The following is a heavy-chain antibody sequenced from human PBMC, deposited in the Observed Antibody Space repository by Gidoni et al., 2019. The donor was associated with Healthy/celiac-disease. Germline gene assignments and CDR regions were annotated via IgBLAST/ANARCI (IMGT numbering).Heavy chain of an antibody. CDR1: GFTFSSYA. D-gene: IGHD1-26*01. Sequence: QVQLVESGGGVVQPGRSLRLSCAASGFTFSSYAMHWVRQAPGKGLELVAVISYDGSNKYYADAVKGRFTISRDNSKNTLYLQMNSLRAEDTAVYYCARELELGGIVGATSYWGQGTLVTVSS. CDR2: ISYDGSNK. CDR3: ARELELGGIVGATSY. J-gene: IGHJ4*02. V-gene: IGHV3-30-3*01.